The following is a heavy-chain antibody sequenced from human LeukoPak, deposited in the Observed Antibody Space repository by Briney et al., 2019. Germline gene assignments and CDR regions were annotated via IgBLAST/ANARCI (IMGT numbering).Heavy chain of an antibody. J-gene: IGHJ4*02. CDR2: ISSSSSYI. CDR3: ARAEYYDFWSGYY. D-gene: IGHD3-3*01. V-gene: IGHV3-21*01. Sequence: PGGSLRLSCAASGFTFSSYSMNWVRQAPGKGLEWVSSISSSSSYIYYADSVKGRFAISRDNAKNSLYLQMSSLRAEDTAVYYCARAEYYDFWSGYYWGQGTLVTVSS. CDR1: GFTFSSYS.